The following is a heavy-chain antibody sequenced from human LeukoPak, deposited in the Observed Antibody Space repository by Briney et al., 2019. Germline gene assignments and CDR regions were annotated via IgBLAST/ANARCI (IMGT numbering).Heavy chain of an antibody. Sequence: PSETLSLTCAVYGGSFSGYYWSWLRQPPGKGLEWIGEINHSGSTNYNPSLKSRVTISLDTSKNQFSLKLSSVTAADTAVYYCARTTEGYCRGRSCYSYYYYMDVWGKGTTVTVSS. J-gene: IGHJ6*03. V-gene: IGHV4-34*01. CDR3: ARTTEGYCRGRSCYSYYYYMDV. CDR1: GGSFSGYY. D-gene: IGHD2-15*01. CDR2: INHSGST.